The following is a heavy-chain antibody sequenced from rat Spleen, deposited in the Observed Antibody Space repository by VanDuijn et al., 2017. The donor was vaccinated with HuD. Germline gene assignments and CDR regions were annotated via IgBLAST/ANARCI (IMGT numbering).Heavy chain of an antibody. CDR1: GFTFSNYY. V-gene: IGHV5-25*01. CDR3: ARSVFDY. Sequence: EVQLVESGGGLVQPGRSMKLSCAALGFTFSNYYMAWVRQAPTKGLEWVASISPSGGSTYYRDSVKGRFTVSRDNAKSTLYLQMDSLRSEDTATYYCARSVFDYWGQGVMVTVSS. CDR2: ISPSGGST. J-gene: IGHJ2*01.